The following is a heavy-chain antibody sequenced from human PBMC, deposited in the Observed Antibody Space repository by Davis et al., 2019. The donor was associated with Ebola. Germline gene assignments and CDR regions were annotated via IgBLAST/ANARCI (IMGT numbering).Heavy chain of an antibody. D-gene: IGHD2-2*02. CDR1: GFTFSSYS. J-gene: IGHJ6*02. CDR3: ARDPTIVVVPAAIKLGYYYYGMDV. Sequence: GESLKISCAASGFTFSSYSMNWVRQAPGKGLEWVSYISSSSSTIYYADSVKGRFTISRDNAKNSLYLQMNSLRDEDTAVYYCARDPTIVVVPAAIKLGYYYYGMDVWGQGTTVTVSS. V-gene: IGHV3-48*02. CDR2: ISSSSSTI.